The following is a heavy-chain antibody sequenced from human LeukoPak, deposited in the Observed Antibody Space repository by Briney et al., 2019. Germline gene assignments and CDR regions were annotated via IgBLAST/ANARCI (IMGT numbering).Heavy chain of an antibody. Sequence: SETLSLTCAVYGGCFSGYYWSWIRQPPGKGLEWIGEINHSGSTNYNPSLKSRVTISVDTPKNQFSLKLSSVTAADTAVYYCARDITSFGVVISGNYYYGMDVWGQGTTVTVSS. J-gene: IGHJ6*02. CDR2: INHSGST. D-gene: IGHD3-3*01. CDR3: ARDITSFGVVISGNYYYGMDV. V-gene: IGHV4-34*01. CDR1: GGCFSGYY.